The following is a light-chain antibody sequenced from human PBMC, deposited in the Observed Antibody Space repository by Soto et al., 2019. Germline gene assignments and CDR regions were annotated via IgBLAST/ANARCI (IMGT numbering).Light chain of an antibody. Sequence: EIVLTQSPATLSLSPGERATLSCRASQSVSSFLAWYQQKPGQAPRLPIYDASNKATGIPARFSGSGSGTDFTLIISSLEPEDFAVYYCHQRSNWPLTFGGGTKVEIK. V-gene: IGKV3-11*01. CDR1: QSVSSF. CDR3: HQRSNWPLT. CDR2: DAS. J-gene: IGKJ4*01.